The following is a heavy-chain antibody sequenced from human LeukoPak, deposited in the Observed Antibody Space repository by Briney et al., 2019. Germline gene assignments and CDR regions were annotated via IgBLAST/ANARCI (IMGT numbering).Heavy chain of an antibody. Sequence: VASVKVSCTASGGTFSSYAISWVRQAPAQGLEWMGGIIPIFGTANYAQKFQGRVTITTDESTSTAYMELSSLRSEDTAVYYCARGRYSSSHGIYYFDYWGQGTLVTVSS. CDR1: GGTFSSYA. V-gene: IGHV1-69*05. D-gene: IGHD6-6*01. CDR3: ARGRYSSSHGIYYFDY. J-gene: IGHJ4*02. CDR2: IIPIFGTA.